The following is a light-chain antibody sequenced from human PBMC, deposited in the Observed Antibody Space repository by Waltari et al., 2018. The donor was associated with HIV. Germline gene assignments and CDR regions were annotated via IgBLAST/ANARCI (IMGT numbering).Light chain of an antibody. J-gene: IGKJ5*01. Sequence: EIVLTQSLATLSLSPGRRATLSCRASQSVGVYLAWYQQKPGQAPRLLFYDASNRATGFPARFSATGSETDFSLTISGLEPEDSGVYYCQQRSDWPITFGQGTRLEI. V-gene: IGKV3-11*01. CDR3: QQRSDWPIT. CDR1: QSVGVY. CDR2: DAS.